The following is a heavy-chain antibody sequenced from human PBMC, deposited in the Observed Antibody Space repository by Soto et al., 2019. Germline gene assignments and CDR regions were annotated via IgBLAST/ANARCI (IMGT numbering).Heavy chain of an antibody. V-gene: IGHV4-4*02. CDR3: ARRTGWAQSGYYFDS. D-gene: IGHD1-26*01. CDR2: IYPSGST. Sequence: QVQLQESGPGLVKPSGTLSLTCAVSTDSISNNNWWSWVRQPPWKGLEWIGEIYPSGSTNYNPSLKSRLTMSVDTSQNQFSLKLISVNAADTAVYYCARRTGWAQSGYYFDSWGKGTLVTVSS. J-gene: IGHJ4*02. CDR1: TDSISNNNW.